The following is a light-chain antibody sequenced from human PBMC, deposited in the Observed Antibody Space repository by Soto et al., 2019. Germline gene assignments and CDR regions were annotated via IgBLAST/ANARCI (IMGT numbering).Light chain of an antibody. Sequence: DIQMTHSPSSLCASVGARVTITCRASQSISRYLNWYQQKPRKAPKLVIYAASSLQSGVPSRFSGSGSGTEFTLTISSLKTDDFAIYYCQQYNSQPWTFGQGTKVDIK. V-gene: IGKV1-39*01. J-gene: IGKJ1*01. CDR1: QSISRY. CDR2: AAS. CDR3: QQYNSQPWT.